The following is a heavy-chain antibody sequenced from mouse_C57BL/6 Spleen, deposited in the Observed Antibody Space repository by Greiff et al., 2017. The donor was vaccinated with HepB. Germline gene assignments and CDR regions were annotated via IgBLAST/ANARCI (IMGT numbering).Heavy chain of an antibody. D-gene: IGHD1-1*01. V-gene: IGHV14-4*01. J-gene: IGHJ2*01. CDR3: TRSITTVVATDY. CDR2: IDPENGDT. Sequence: VQLQQSGAELVRPGASVKLSCTASGFNIKDDYMHWVKQRPEQGLEWIGWIDPENGDTEYASKFQGKAPITADTSSNTAYLQLSSLTSEDTAVYYCTRSITTVVATDYWGQGTTLTVSS. CDR1: GFNIKDDY.